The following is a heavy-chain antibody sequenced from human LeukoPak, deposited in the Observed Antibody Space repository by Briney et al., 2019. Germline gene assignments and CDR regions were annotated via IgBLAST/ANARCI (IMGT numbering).Heavy chain of an antibody. CDR1: GFTSSSYG. V-gene: IGHV3-30*02. CDR3: AKDRTYDFWSGPPGGFDP. D-gene: IGHD3-3*01. J-gene: IGHJ5*02. CDR2: IRYDGSNK. Sequence: PGGSLRLSCAASGFTSSSYGMHWVRQAPGKGLEWVAFIRYDGSNKYYADSVKGRFTISRDNSKNTLYLQMNSLRAEDTAVYYCAKDRTYDFWSGPPGGFDPWGQGTLVTVSS.